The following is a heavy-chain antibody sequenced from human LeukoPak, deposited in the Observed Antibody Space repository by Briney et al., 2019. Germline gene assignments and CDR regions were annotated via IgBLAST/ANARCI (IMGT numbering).Heavy chain of an antibody. V-gene: IGHV3-74*01. CDR2: LNTDGSNT. Sequence: GGSLRLSCAASGFTSINYWMYWVRQVPGKGLVWVSRLNTDGSNTKYADSVKGRFTISRDNAKNTLFLLMNSLRVEDTAVYHCARLRCSGYCYSGVVGRSFDLWGRGTLVTVSS. CDR1: GFTSINYW. J-gene: IGHJ2*01. CDR3: ARLRCSGYCYSGVVGRSFDL. D-gene: IGHD2-21*02.